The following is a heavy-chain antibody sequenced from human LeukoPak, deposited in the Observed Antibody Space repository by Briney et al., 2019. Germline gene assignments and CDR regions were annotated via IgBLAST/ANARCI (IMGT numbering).Heavy chain of an antibody. D-gene: IGHD6-19*01. J-gene: IGHJ4*02. Sequence: GSLRLSCAASGFTFSSYWMSWIRQPPGKGLEWIGEINHSGSTNYNPSLKSRVTISVDTSKNQFTLKLSSVTAADTAVYYCARWYSSGWYSDYWGQGTLVTVSS. CDR2: INHSGST. CDR1: GFTFSSYW. CDR3: ARWYSSGWYSDY. V-gene: IGHV4-34*01.